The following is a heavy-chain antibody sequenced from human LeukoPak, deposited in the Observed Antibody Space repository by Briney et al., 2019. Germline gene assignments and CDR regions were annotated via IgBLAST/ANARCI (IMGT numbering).Heavy chain of an antibody. CDR1: GFTFSNYD. Sequence: GGSLRLSCAASGFTFSNYDMYWVRQAPGKGLEWVAFIDYDGTVKYYEDSVKGRFAISRDDSKHTVYLQMNSLRTEDTAIYYCARKFVDYWGQGTLVTVSS. CDR2: IDYDGTVK. V-gene: IGHV3-30*02. J-gene: IGHJ4*02. CDR3: ARKFVDY. D-gene: IGHD2-21*01.